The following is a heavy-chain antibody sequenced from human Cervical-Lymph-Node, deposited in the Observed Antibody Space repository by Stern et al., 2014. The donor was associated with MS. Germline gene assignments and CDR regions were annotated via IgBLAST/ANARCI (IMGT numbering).Heavy chain of an antibody. J-gene: IGHJ6*02. Sequence: EVQLVASGGDLVQPGGSLRLSCAASGLTFNKYAMNWVRQAPGKGLEWVSTISGSGGSRYYADSLKGRFTISRDNSESTLYLQMHSLRAEDTAIYYCAKQYFDSSGYSYYYGMDVWGQGTTVTVSS. D-gene: IGHD3-22*01. V-gene: IGHV3-23*04. CDR1: GLTFNKYA. CDR3: AKQYFDSSGYSYYYGMDV. CDR2: ISGSGGSR.